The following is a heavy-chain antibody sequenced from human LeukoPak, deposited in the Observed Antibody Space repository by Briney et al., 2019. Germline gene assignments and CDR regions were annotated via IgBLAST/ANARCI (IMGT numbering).Heavy chain of an antibody. V-gene: IGHV4-59*01. J-gene: IGHJ4*02. CDR3: ARERRRDGYTWIY. CDR1: GGSISSYY. D-gene: IGHD5-24*01. CDR2: IYYSGST. Sequence: SETLSLTCTVSGGSISSYYWSWIRQPPGKGLEWIGYIYYSGSTNYNPSLKSRVTISVDTSKNQFSLKLSSVTAADTAVYYCARERRRDGYTWIYWGQGTLVTVSS.